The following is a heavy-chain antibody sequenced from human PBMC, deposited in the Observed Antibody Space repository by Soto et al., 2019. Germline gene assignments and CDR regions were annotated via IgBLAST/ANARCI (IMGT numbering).Heavy chain of an antibody. Sequence: GASVKVSCKASGYIFTSYAMHWVRQAPGQRLEWMGWINAGNGNTKYSQKFQGRVTITRDTSASTAYMELSSLRFEDTAVYYCARSIVVVTALDYWGQGTLVTVSS. CDR1: GYIFTSYA. V-gene: IGHV1-3*01. CDR2: INAGNGNT. D-gene: IGHD2-21*02. J-gene: IGHJ4*02. CDR3: ARSIVVVTALDY.